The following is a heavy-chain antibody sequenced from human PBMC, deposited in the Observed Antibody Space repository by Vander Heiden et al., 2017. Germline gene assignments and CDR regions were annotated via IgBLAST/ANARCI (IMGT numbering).Heavy chain of an antibody. CDR2: MNPNSGNT. J-gene: IGHJ5*02. D-gene: IGHD2-15*01. CDR1: GYTFTSYD. V-gene: IGHV1-8*01. Sequence: QVQLVQSGAEVKKPGASVKVSCKASGYTFTSYDITWVRQATGQGLEWMGWMNPNSGNTGYAQKFQGRVTMTRNTSISTAYMELSSLRSEDTAVYYCARRGVYCSGGSCYSGRVGWFDPWGQGTLVTVSS. CDR3: ARRGVYCSGGSCYSGRVGWFDP.